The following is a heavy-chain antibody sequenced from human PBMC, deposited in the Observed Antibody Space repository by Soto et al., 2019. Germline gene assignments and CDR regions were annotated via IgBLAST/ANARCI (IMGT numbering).Heavy chain of an antibody. Sequence: GGSLRLSCAASGFTFSSYAMHWVRQAPGKXLEWVAVISYDGSNKYYADSVKGRFTISRDNSKNTLYLQMNSLRAEDTAVYYCARDSGLFALRPYYGTDVWCQGTTLTVSS. CDR1: GFTFSSYA. D-gene: IGHD3-22*01. CDR2: ISYDGSNK. J-gene: IGHJ6*02. V-gene: IGHV3-30-3*01. CDR3: ARDSGLFALRPYYGTDV.